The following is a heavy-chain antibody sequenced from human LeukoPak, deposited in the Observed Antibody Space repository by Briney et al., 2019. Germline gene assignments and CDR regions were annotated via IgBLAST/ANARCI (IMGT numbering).Heavy chain of an antibody. V-gene: IGHV3-23*01. J-gene: IGHJ4*02. CDR2: ISGSGGST. CDR1: GFTFSSYA. Sequence: QPGGSLRLSCAASGFTFSSYAMSWVRQAPGKGLEWVSAISGSGGSTYYADSVKGRFTISRDNSKNTLYLQVNSLRAEDTAVYYCARVPAAIISFVDYWGQGTLVTVSS. CDR3: ARVPAAIISFVDY. D-gene: IGHD2-2*02.